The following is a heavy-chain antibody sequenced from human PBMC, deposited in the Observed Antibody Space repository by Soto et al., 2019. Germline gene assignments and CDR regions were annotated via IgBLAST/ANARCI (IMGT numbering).Heavy chain of an antibody. D-gene: IGHD2-2*01. CDR1: GYTFTSYG. J-gene: IGHJ6*03. CDR2: ISAYNGNT. Sequence: QVQLVQSGAEVKKPGASVKVSCKASGYTFTSYGISWVRQAPGQGLEWMGWISAYNGNTNYAQKLQGRVTMTTDTSTSTAYMELRSLRSADTAVYYCARVGGGCSSTSCYYYYYYMDVWGKGTTVTVSS. V-gene: IGHV1-18*01. CDR3: ARVGGGCSSTSCYYYYYYMDV.